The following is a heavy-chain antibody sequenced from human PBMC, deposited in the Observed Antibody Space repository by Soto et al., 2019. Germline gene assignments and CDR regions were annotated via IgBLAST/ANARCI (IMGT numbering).Heavy chain of an antibody. J-gene: IGHJ5*02. CDR1: GFTFSSYA. CDR2: ISGSGGST. CDR3: ATDHEYGSRWLSSHNGFDP. D-gene: IGHD6-13*01. V-gene: IGHV3-23*01. Sequence: EVQLLESGGGLVQPGGSLRLSCAASGFTFSSYAMSWVRQAPGKGLEWVSAISGSGGSTYYADSVKGRFTISRDNSKNTLYLQSKILRDADTAVYDCATDHEYGSRWLSSHNGFDPWGQGTLVTVSS.